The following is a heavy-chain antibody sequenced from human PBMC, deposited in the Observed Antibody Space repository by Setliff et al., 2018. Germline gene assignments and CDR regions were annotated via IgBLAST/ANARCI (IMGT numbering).Heavy chain of an antibody. CDR2: INYSGST. J-gene: IGHJ6*03. Sequence: SETLSLTCSVSGGAVSGDYWTWIRQPPGKGLEYIGYINYSGSTNYNPSLKSRVTISGDTSKNQVSLRLSSVTAADTAVYYCAPRQSSGRLYYMDVWGKGTTVTVSS. V-gene: IGHV4-59*02. CDR1: GGAVSGDY. D-gene: IGHD1-26*01. CDR3: APRQSSGRLYYMDV.